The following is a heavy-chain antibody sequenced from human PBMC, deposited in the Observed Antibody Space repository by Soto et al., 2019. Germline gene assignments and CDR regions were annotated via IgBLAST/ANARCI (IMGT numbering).Heavy chain of an antibody. CDR3: VRGYCTTSPCSGDFQF. D-gene: IGHD2-15*01. J-gene: IGHJ1*01. CDR1: GGSISSYY. Sequence: SETLSLTCTVSGGSISSYYWSWIRQPAGKGLEWIGRIYTSGSTNYNPSLKSRVTMSVDTSKNQFSLKLSSVTAADTAVYFSVRGYCTTSPCSGDFQFWGQGTLVTVSS. V-gene: IGHV4-4*07. CDR2: IYTSGST.